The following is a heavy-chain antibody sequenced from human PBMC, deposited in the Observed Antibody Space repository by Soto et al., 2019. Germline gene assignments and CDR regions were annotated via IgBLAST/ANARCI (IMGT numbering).Heavy chain of an antibody. Sequence: ASVKVSCKASGYTFTSYGISWVRQAPGQGLEWMGWISAYNGNTNYAQKLQGRVTMTTDTSTSTAYMELRSLRSDDTAVYYCAIDPAIAVAGPAFDYWGQGTLVTVSS. CDR1: GYTFTSYG. D-gene: IGHD6-19*01. CDR3: AIDPAIAVAGPAFDY. V-gene: IGHV1-18*01. CDR2: ISAYNGNT. J-gene: IGHJ4*02.